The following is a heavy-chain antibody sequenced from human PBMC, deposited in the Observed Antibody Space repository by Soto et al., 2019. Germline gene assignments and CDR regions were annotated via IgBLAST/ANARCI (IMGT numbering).Heavy chain of an antibody. D-gene: IGHD3-3*01. J-gene: IGHJ4*02. Sequence: GGSLRLSCEGSGFPFSSYAIHWVRQTPGKGLEWVAVIPYDGSITYYSDSVKGRFTISRDTRTNTVYLQLNGLRGDDTAVYYCARPPRDLWSGYSTYFDYWGQGTLVTVSS. V-gene: IGHV3-30-3*01. CDR3: ARPPRDLWSGYSTYFDY. CDR2: IPYDGSIT. CDR1: GFPFSSYA.